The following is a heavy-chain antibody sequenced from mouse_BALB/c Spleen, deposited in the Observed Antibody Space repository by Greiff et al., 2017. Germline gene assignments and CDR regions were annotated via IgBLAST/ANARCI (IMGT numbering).Heavy chain of an antibody. V-gene: IGHV5-4*02. CDR3: ARHYYGSSYWFAY. Sequence: EVQRVESGGGLVKPGGSLKLSCAASGFTFSDYYMYWVRQTPEKRLEWVATISDGGSYTYYPDSVKGRFTISRDNAKNNLYLQMSSLKSEDTAMYYCARHYYGSSYWFAYWGQGTLVTVSA. J-gene: IGHJ3*01. D-gene: IGHD1-1*01. CDR2: ISDGGSYT. CDR1: GFTFSDYY.